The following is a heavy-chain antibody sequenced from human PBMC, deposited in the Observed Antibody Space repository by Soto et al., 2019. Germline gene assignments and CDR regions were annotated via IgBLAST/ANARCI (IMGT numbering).Heavy chain of an antibody. CDR3: ANSPGYVDAFDI. D-gene: IGHD2-2*01. Sequence: EVQLLESGGGLVQPGGSLRLSCAASGFTFSSYAMSWVRQAPGKGLEWVSAISGSGGSTYYADSVKGRFTISRDNSKNTLYLQMNSLRAEDTAVYYWANSPGYVDAFDIWGQGTMVTVSS. CDR1: GFTFSSYA. J-gene: IGHJ3*02. CDR2: ISGSGGST. V-gene: IGHV3-23*01.